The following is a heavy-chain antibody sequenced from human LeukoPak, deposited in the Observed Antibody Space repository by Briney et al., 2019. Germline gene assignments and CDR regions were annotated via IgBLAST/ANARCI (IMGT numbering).Heavy chain of an antibody. CDR3: AREKVGATIDY. Sequence: SETLSLTCTVSGGSIRTSTYYWGWIRQPPEKGLEWIGSIYYTGSTYDHPSLKSRVTISVDTSKNQVSLKLSSVTAADTAVYYCAREKVGATIDYWGQGTLVTVSS. V-gene: IGHV4-39*02. D-gene: IGHD1-26*01. J-gene: IGHJ4*02. CDR1: GGSIRTSTYY. CDR2: IYYTGST.